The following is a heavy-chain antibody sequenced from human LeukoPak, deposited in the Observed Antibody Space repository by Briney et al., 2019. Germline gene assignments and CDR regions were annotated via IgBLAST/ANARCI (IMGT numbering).Heavy chain of an antibody. CDR3: ARTTPSWYYAMDV. CDR2: ISFDGSNK. Sequence: GGFLRLSCAASGFSFSSYAMHWVRQAPGKGLEWVAVISFDGSNKYYADSVQGRFTISRDNSKKTLYLQVNSLRTEDTAVYYCARTTPSWYYAMDVWGQGTTVTVSS. J-gene: IGHJ6*02. D-gene: IGHD1-1*01. V-gene: IGHV3-30*04. CDR1: GFSFSSYA.